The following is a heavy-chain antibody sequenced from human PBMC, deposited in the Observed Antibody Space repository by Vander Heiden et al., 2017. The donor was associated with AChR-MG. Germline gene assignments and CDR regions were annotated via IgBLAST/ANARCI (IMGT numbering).Heavy chain of an antibody. J-gene: IGHJ5*02. CDR2: IYYSGST. V-gene: IGHV4-59*01. D-gene: IGHD3-3*01. CDR3: ARVSHAEYYDFWSGYYGNWFDP. CDR1: GGSISSYY. Sequence: QVQLQESGPGLVKPSETLSLTCTVSGGSISSYYWSWIRQPPGKGLEWIGYIYYSGSTNYNPSLKSRVTISVDTSKNQFSLKLSSVTAADTAVYYCARVSHAEYYDFWSGYYGNWFDPWGQGTLVTVSS.